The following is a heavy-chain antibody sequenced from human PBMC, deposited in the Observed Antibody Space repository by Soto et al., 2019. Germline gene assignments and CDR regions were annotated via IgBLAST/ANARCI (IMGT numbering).Heavy chain of an antibody. V-gene: IGHV3-30*04. D-gene: IGHD6-19*01. CDR2: ISYDGTNK. J-gene: IGHJ4*01. CDR3: ARDPSPYTSGWYGVDF. CDR1: GFMFSAYA. Sequence: QVQLVESGGGVVQPGRSLRLSCAASGFMFSAYAMLWVRQAPGTGLEWVAAISYDGTNKYYADSVKGRFTISRDNSKNTLLLPMNSLRAEDTAVYYCARDPSPYTSGWYGVDFWGHGTMVTVSS.